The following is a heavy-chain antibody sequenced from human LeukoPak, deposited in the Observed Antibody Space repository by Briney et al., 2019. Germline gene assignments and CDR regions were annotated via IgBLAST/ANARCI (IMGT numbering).Heavy chain of an antibody. D-gene: IGHD5-18*01. CDR1: GYTFTSYG. Sequence: ASVKVSCKASGYTFTSYGISWVRQAPGQGLEWMGWISAYNGNTNYAQKLQGRVIMTTDTSTSTAYVELRRLRSDDTAVYYCARRIRGYSYGHNWFDRWGQGVLVTVSS. V-gene: IGHV1-18*01. CDR2: ISAYNGNT. J-gene: IGHJ5*02. CDR3: ARRIRGYSYGHNWFDR.